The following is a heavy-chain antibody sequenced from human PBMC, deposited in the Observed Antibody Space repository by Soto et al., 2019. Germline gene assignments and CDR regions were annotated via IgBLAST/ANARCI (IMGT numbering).Heavy chain of an antibody. CDR1: GFTFSSYA. CDR3: ARDGASGPGYYYYYGMDV. CDR2: ISYDGSNK. J-gene: IGHJ6*02. V-gene: IGHV3-30-3*01. D-gene: IGHD6-19*01. Sequence: QVQLVESGGGVVQPGIFLRLFCAASGFTFSSYAMQWFRQAPGKGLEWMAGISYDGSNKYYADSVKGRFTISRDNSKNTLYLQMNSLRAEDTAVYYCARDGASGPGYYYYYGMDVWGQGTTVTVSS.